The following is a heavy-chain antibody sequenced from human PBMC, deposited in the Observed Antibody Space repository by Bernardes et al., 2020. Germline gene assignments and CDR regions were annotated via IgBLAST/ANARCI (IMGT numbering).Heavy chain of an antibody. CDR2: TSSYSGNT. V-gene: IGHV1-18*01. D-gene: IGHD5-12*01. CDR3: ATDVAGEYST. CDR1: GYTFTSYG. J-gene: IGHJ5*02. Sequence: ASVKVSCKSSGYTFTSYGISWVRQAPGQGLEWMGWTSSYSGNTNYAQKFVGRVSVTTDTSTSTAYMELRSLTSDDTAVYYCATDVAGEYSTWGPGTLVTVSS.